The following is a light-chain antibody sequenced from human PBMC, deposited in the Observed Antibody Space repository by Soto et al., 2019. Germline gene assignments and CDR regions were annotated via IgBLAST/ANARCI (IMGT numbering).Light chain of an antibody. CDR3: QQYYRPWT. CDR1: QSVLYSSNNKNY. V-gene: IGKV4-1*01. Sequence: DIVMTQSPDPLAVSLGERATINCKSSQSVLYSSNNKNYLAWYQQKPGQPPKLLIYWASTRESGVPDRFSGSGSGTDFTLTISSLQAEDGAVYYCQQYYRPWTFGQGTKVEIK. CDR2: WAS. J-gene: IGKJ1*01.